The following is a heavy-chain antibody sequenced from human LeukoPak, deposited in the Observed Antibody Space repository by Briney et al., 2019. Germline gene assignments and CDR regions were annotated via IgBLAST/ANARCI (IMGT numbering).Heavy chain of an antibody. J-gene: IGHJ4*02. D-gene: IGHD6-13*01. CDR1: GGSISSYY. CDR2: IYYSGST. V-gene: IGHV4-59*08. CDR3: ARRYFSSSWTFDY. Sequence: PSETLSLTCTVSGGSISSYYWSWIRQPPGKGLEWIGYIYYSGSTNYNPSLKSRVTISVDTSKNQFSLKLSSVTAADTAVYYCARRYFSSSWTFDYWGQGTLVTVSS.